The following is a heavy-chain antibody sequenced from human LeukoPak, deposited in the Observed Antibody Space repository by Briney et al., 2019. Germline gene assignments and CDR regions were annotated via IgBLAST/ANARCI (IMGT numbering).Heavy chain of an antibody. CDR3: ARGGPHYLARLDPFDF. D-gene: IGHD6-25*01. Sequence: SGTLSLTCTVSGGSISSYYWTWIRQPPGKGLEWIGEIHHRGSTNYNPSLKSRVTISVDTSKNQFSLKLSSVTAADTAVYYCARGGPHYLARLDPFDFWGQGTLVTVSS. CDR2: IHHRGST. J-gene: IGHJ4*02. V-gene: IGHV4-34*01. CDR1: GGSISSYY.